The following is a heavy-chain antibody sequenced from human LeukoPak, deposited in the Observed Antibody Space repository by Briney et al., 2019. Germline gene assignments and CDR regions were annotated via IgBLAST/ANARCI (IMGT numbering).Heavy chain of an antibody. V-gene: IGHV4-4*07. CDR3: ARAYCGGECTACGAFDI. D-gene: IGHD2-21*01. CDR2: VSASGTT. J-gene: IGHJ3*02. Sequence: SETLSLTCSVSGVYVGSHFWSWVRQPAGKALEWIGRVSASGTTSSNPSLNSRVTMSLDTSKNQFSLKLTSVTAADTAVYFCARAYCGGECTACGAFDIWGQGTMVTVSS. CDR1: GVYVGSHF.